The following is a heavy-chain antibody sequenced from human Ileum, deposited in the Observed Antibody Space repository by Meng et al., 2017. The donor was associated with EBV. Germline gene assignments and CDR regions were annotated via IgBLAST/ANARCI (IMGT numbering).Heavy chain of an antibody. Sequence: RESGPGLGKSSGTLSLTCGVSGDSMTNNNWWTWVRQPPGKGLEWIGEIYHSGSTNYNPSLQSRATISVDMSKKQFSLKLRSVTAADTAVYYCARTGVGLAFDYWGLGTLVTVSS. V-gene: IGHV4-4*02. CDR2: IYHSGST. D-gene: IGHD2-8*01. J-gene: IGHJ4*02. CDR1: GDSMTNNNW. CDR3: ARTGVGLAFDY.